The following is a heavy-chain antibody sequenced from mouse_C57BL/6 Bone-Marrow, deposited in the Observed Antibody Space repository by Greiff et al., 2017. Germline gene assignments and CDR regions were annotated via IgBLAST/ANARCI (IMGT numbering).Heavy chain of an antibody. CDR2: ISSGSSTI. J-gene: IGHJ1*03. CDR3: ARRDYYGSSYWYFDV. Sequence: EVMLVESGGGLVKPGGSLKLSCAASGFTFSDYGMHWVRQAPEKGLVWVAYISSGSSTIYYADTVKGRFTISRDNAKNTLFLQMTSLRSEDTAMYYCARRDYYGSSYWYFDVWGTGTTVTVSS. D-gene: IGHD1-1*01. V-gene: IGHV5-17*01. CDR1: GFTFSDYG.